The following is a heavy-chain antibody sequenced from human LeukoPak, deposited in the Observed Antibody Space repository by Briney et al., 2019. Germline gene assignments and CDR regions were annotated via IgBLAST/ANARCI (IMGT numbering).Heavy chain of an antibody. J-gene: IGHJ4*02. CDR2: VSGNGGGT. V-gene: IGHV3-23*01. CDR3: AKHMTSVTTNFEH. D-gene: IGHD4-17*01. CDR1: GFTFKNYA. Sequence: GGSLRLSCAASGFTFKNYAMGWVRQAPGKGLEWVSSVSGNGGGTYYADSVKGRFTISRDNSENTLYLQMNGLRAEDTAVYYCAKHMTSVTTNFEHWGQGTLVTSSS.